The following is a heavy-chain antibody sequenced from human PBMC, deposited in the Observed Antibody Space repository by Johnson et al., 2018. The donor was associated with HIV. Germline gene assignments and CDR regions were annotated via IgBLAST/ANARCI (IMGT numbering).Heavy chain of an antibody. V-gene: IGHV3-66*02. J-gene: IGHJ3*01. D-gene: IGHD3-3*02. Sequence: VQLVESGGGLVQPGVSLRLSCAASGFTVRSNYMSWVRQAPGKGLEWVSVMYSGGSTYYADSVKGRFTISRDNSKNTLYLQMNRLRSEDTVVYYCARVGAVYKNFWSCSWLSEPFDFWGHGTMVSVS. CDR3: ARVGAVYKNFWSCSWLSEPFDF. CDR2: MYSGGST. CDR1: GFTVRSNY.